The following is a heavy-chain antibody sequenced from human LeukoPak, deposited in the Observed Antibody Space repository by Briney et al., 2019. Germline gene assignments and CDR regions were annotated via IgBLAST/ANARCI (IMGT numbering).Heavy chain of an antibody. CDR1: GGSIRRYY. CDR2: IYDSGST. J-gene: IGHJ4*02. Sequence: SETLSLTCTVSGGSIRRYYWTWIRQPPGKGLEWIGYIYDSGSTDYNPFPKSRVTISVDTSKNQISLKVNSVTAADTAVYYCARAGAVGGYYSSPAPSNFDQWGQGTLVTVSS. V-gene: IGHV4-59*01. D-gene: IGHD3-22*01. CDR3: ARAGAVGGYYSSPAPSNFDQ.